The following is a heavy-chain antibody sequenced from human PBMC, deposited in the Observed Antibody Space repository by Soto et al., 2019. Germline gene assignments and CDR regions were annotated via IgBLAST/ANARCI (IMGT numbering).Heavy chain of an antibody. J-gene: IGHJ4*02. CDR3: ARVNNHYYDSSYHSAFAENFDY. D-gene: IGHD3-22*01. Sequence: LRLSCEASEFTFSNFWMSWVRQAPGKGLEWVANIKEDGSEEYYGDSVKGRFAISRDNAKDSLILQMNSLRAEDTAVYYCARVNNHYYDSSYHSAFAENFDYWGQGTLVTVSS. CDR1: EFTFSNFW. CDR2: IKEDGSEE. V-gene: IGHV3-7*01.